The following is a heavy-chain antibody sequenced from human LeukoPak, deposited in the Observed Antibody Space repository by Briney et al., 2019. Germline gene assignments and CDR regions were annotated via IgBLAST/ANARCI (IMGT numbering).Heavy chain of an antibody. CDR3: AKVRWGYKSFVFDY. D-gene: IGHD5-18*01. J-gene: IGHJ4*02. CDR2: ISGSGGST. V-gene: IGHV3-23*01. Sequence: LSLTCAVYGGSFSGYYWSWIRQPPGKGLEWVSAISGSGGSTYYADSVKGRFTISRDNSKNTLYLQMNSLRAEDTAVYYCAKVRWGYKSFVFDYWGQGTLVTVSS. CDR1: GGSFSGYY.